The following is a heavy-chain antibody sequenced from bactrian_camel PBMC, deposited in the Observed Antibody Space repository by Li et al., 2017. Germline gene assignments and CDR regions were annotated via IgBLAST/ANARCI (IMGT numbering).Heavy chain of an antibody. J-gene: IGHJ4*01. Sequence: QVQLVESGGGSVEAGGSLRLSCLASGTTYMRNCMGWYRQAPGRERVGVAGIGGDGSTSYADSVEGRFTISWDNAQKTLYLQMDNLVPEDTSVYYCAADFFVPDVPGHDYCDVSGGYVYHYSGQGTQVTVS. CDR3: AADFFVPDVPGHDYCDVSGGYVYHY. CDR1: GTTYMRNC. CDR2: IGGDGST. V-gene: IGHV3S53*01. D-gene: IGHD3*01.